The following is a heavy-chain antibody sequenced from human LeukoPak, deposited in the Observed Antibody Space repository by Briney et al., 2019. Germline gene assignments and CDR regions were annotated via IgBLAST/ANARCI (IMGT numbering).Heavy chain of an antibody. V-gene: IGHV3-21*01. CDR1: GFTFSSYS. D-gene: IGHD3-22*01. CDR2: ISSSSSYI. Sequence: GGSLRLSCAASGFTFSSYSMNWVRQAPGKGLEWVSSISSSSSYIYYADSVKGRFTISRDNAKNSLYLQMNSLRAEDTAVYYCARDVHYYDSSGYYLWGQGTLVTVSP. J-gene: IGHJ5*02. CDR3: ARDVHYYDSSGYYL.